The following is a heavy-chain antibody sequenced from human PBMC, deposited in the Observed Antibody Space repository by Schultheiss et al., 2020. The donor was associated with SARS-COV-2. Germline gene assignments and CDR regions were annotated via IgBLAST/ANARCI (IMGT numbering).Heavy chain of an antibody. V-gene: IGHV1-69*13. CDR1: GGTFSSYA. CDR3: ARGPTVGTVADIVVVVADKKDYGMDV. CDR2: IIPIFGIA. D-gene: IGHD2-15*01. Sequence: SVKVSCKASGGTFSSYAISWVRQAPGQGLEWMGRIIPIFGIANYAQKFQGRVTITADESTSTAYMELRSLRSDDTAVYYCARGPTVGTVADIVVVVADKKDYGMDVWGQGTTVTVSS. J-gene: IGHJ6*02.